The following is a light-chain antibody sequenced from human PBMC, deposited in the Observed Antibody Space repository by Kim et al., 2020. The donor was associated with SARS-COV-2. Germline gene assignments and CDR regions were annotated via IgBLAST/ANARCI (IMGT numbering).Light chain of an antibody. CDR2: SND. CDR3: AAWDDSLNAWL. Sequence: GQRVNVSCSGSSSNIGSNTVNWYQQLPGTAPKLLIYSNDRRPSGVPDRFSGSKSGTSASLAISGLQSEDEADYYCAAWDDSLNAWLFGGGTKLTVL. CDR1: SSNIGSNT. J-gene: IGLJ3*02. V-gene: IGLV1-44*01.